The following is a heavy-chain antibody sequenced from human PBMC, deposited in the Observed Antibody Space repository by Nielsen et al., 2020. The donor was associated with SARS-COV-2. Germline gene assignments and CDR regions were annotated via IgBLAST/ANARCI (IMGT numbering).Heavy chain of an antibody. J-gene: IGHJ6*02. Sequence: GSLRLSCTVSGGSISSYYRSWIRQPPGKGLEWIGYIYYSGSTNYNPSLKSRVTISVDTSKNQFSLKLSSVTAADTAVYYCARDSMATADYYYYGMDVWGQGTTVTVSS. V-gene: IGHV4-59*01. CDR3: ARDSMATADYYYYGMDV. CDR1: GGSISSYY. CDR2: IYYSGST. D-gene: IGHD5-24*01.